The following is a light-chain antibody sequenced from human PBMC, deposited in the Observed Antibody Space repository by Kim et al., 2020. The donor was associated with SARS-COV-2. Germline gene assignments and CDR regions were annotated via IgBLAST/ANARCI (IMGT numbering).Light chain of an antibody. CDR1: QSVNSGY. CDR3: QQYGDSPRT. CDR2: GVS. Sequence: SPGERATLSCRASQSVNSGYLAWYQQKPGQAPRLRIYGVSSRATGIPDRFSGSGSGTDFTLTINRLEPEDFAVYYCQQYGDSPRTFGQGTKVDIK. V-gene: IGKV3-20*01. J-gene: IGKJ1*01.